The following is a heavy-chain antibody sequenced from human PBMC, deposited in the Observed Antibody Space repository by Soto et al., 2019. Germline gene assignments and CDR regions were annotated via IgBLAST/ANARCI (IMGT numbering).Heavy chain of an antibody. J-gene: IGHJ4*02. V-gene: IGHV1-3*04. D-gene: IGHD2-21*01. CDR1: GYAFPSYL. CDR2: INTGNGNT. Sequence: APVKVSCKPSGYAFPSYLIYWVRQAPGQRLEWMGWINTGNGNTKYSQKFQGRVTITRTTSPSTAYMGLSSLTSEDTAVYNCASGNCGYISSHTYGGQGTLSP. CDR3: ASGNCGYISSHTY.